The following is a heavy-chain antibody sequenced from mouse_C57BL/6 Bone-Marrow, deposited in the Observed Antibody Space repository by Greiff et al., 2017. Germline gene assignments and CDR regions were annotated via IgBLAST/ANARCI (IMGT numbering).Heavy chain of an antibody. CDR3: AIRPEFAY. V-gene: IGHV1-74*01. Sequence: VQLQQPGAELVQPGSSVTVSCKASGYTFTSYWMHWVRQRPGQGLEWIGRIHPSDSAANYNQKFKGKATLTVDKSSSTAYMHLSCVTSEHSTAYYCAIRPEFAYWGQGTLVTVSA. CDR2: IHPSDSAA. CDR1: GYTFTSYW. J-gene: IGHJ3*01.